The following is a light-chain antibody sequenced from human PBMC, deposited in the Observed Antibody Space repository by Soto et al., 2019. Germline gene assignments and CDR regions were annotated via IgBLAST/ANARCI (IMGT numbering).Light chain of an antibody. J-gene: IGLJ2*01. Sequence: QSVLTQPPSVSGAPGQRVTISCTGSSSNIGAGYDVHWYQQLPGTAPKLLIYGNSNRPSGVPDRFSGSKSGTSASLAITGLQADDEADYYCQSYDSSLSGSLFGGGNKLTVL. CDR1: SSNIGAGYD. V-gene: IGLV1-40*01. CDR3: QSYDSSLSGSL. CDR2: GNS.